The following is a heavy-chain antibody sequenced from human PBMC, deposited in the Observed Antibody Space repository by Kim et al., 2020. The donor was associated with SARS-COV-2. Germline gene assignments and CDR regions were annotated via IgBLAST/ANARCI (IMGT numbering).Heavy chain of an antibody. D-gene: IGHD1-26*01. CDR3: ARETPGELDKWDS. CDR1: GFTFRSYY. J-gene: IGHJ4*02. Sequence: ASVKVSCKASGFTFRSYYLHWVRQAPGLGLEWMGMINPGGDSTNYAQKFQGRVTLTRDTSTDTVYMELGSLRLEDTAVYYCARETPGELDKWDSWGQGTLVTVSA. CDR2: INPGGDST. V-gene: IGHV1-46*01.